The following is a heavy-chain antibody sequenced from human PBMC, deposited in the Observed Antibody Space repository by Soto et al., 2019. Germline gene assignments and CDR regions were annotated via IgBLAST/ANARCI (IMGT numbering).Heavy chain of an antibody. CDR3: ARDPLPNAYCISTFCYRLPWFDP. CDR2: IYYSGST. Sequence: SETLSLTCTVSGGSISSSSYYWGWIRQPPGKGLEWIGSIYYSGSTYYNPSLKSRVTISVDTSKNTLCLQMNSLRAEDTAVYYCARDPLPNAYCISTFCYRLPWFDPWGQGALVTVSS. D-gene: IGHD2-2*01. CDR1: GGSISSSSYY. J-gene: IGHJ5*02. V-gene: IGHV4-39*02.